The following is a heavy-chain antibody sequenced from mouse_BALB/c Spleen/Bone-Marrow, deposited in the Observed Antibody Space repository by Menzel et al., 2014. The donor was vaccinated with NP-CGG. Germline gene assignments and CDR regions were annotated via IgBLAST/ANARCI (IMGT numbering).Heavy chain of an antibody. J-gene: IGHJ2*01. D-gene: IGHD1-1*01. Sequence: QVQLKDSAPELARPGASVKMSCKASGYTFTSFTIQWIKQRPGQGLEWIGYINPTRGYTDYNQKFKDRTTLTADKSSSTTYMQLTSLTSEDSAVYYRAREATYYAYFDYWGQGTALAVSS. CDR1: GYTFTSFT. CDR2: INPTRGYT. V-gene: IGHV1-4*02. CDR3: AREATYYAYFDY.